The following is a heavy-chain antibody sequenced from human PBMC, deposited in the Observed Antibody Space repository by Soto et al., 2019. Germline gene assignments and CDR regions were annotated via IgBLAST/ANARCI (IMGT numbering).Heavy chain of an antibody. V-gene: IGHV6-1*01. Sequence: SQTLSLTCAIYGDSVSSNSAAWNWIRQSPSRGLEWLGRTYYRSKWYNDYAVSVKSRITINPDTSKNQFSLKLSSVTAADTAVYYCARSRDNYYYGMDVWGQGTTVTVSS. D-gene: IGHD2-15*01. J-gene: IGHJ6*02. CDR3: ARSRDNYYYGMDV. CDR1: GDSVSSNSAA. CDR2: TYYRSKWYN.